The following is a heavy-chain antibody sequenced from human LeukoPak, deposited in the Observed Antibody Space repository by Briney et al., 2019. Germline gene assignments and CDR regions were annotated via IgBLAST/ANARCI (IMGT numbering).Heavy chain of an antibody. CDR3: ARGQVGASPYYRKYYFDY. CDR2: IYYSGST. Sequence: SETLSLTCTVSGGSISSYYWSWIRQPPGKGLEWIGYIYYSGSTNHNPSLKSRVTISVDTSKNQFSLKLSSVTAADTAVYYCARGQVGASPYYRKYYFDYWGQGTLVTVSS. CDR1: GGSISSYY. D-gene: IGHD1-26*01. V-gene: IGHV4-59*01. J-gene: IGHJ4*02.